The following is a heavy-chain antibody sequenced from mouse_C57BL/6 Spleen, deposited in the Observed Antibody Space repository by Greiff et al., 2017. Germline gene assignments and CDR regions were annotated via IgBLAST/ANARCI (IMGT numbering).Heavy chain of an antibody. Sequence: VQLKQSGPELVKPGASVKISCKASGYSFTGYYMNWVKQSNGKSLEWIGVINPNYGTTSYNQKFKGKATLTVDQSSSTAYMQLNSLTSEDSAVYYCARKDSYYSNDLDYWGQGTTLTVSS. J-gene: IGHJ2*01. CDR3: ARKDSYYSNDLDY. D-gene: IGHD2-5*01. V-gene: IGHV1-39*01. CDR1: GYSFTGYY. CDR2: INPNYGTT.